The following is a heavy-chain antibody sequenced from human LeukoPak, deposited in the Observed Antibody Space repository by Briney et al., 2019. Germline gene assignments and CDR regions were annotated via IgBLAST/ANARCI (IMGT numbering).Heavy chain of an antibody. CDR1: GFTFSSYG. CDR2: ISYDGSDK. J-gene: IGHJ4*02. Sequence: GGSLRLSCAASGFTFSSYGMHWVRQAPGKGLEWVAVISYDGSDKYFADSVKGRFTISRDNAKNSLYLQMNSLRAEDTALYYCAREGYDYGVDYWGQGTLVTVSS. D-gene: IGHD3-22*01. V-gene: IGHV3-30*03. CDR3: AREGYDYGVDY.